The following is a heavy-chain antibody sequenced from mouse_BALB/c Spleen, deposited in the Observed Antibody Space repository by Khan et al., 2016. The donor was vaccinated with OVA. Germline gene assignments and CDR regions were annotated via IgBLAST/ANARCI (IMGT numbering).Heavy chain of an antibody. J-gene: IGHJ2*01. Sequence: EVELVESGGGLVKPGGSLKLSCVASGFTFSSYVMSWVRQTPEKRLEWVASISSGCSTSYSDSVKGRFTISRDNARNILYLQMSSLRSEDTAMYYCAREAYRYDEHYFDYWGQGTTLTVSS. V-gene: IGHV5-6-5*01. CDR1: GFTFSSYV. CDR2: ISSGCST. D-gene: IGHD2-14*01. CDR3: AREAYRYDEHYFDY.